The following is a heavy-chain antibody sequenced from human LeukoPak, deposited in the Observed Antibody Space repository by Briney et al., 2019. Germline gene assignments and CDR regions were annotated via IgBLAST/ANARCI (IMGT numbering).Heavy chain of an antibody. Sequence: PGGSLRLSCAASGFTFSSYAMSWVRQAPGKGLEWVSAISGSGGSTYYADSVKGRFTISRDNSKNTLYLQMNSLRAEDTAVYYCARDQRVFPYYFDYWGQGTLVTVSS. CDR2: ISGSGGST. CDR3: ARDQRVFPYYFDY. CDR1: GFTFSSYA. J-gene: IGHJ4*02. V-gene: IGHV3-23*01.